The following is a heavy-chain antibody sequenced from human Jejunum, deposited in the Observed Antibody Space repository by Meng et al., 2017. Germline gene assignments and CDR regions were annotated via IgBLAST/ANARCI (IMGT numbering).Heavy chain of an antibody. CDR1: GFAFSSYA. CDR2: IGTGGDT. J-gene: IGHJ4*02. V-gene: IGHV3-47*01. CDR3: ARVKCVCVTMIVVAPSDY. Sequence: GESLKISCAASGFAFSSYALHWVRRAPGKGLEWVSAIGTGGDTSYADSVMGRFTISRDNAKKSLYLHMNSMIAEDMAVYYCARVKCVCVTMIVVAPSDYWGQGTLVTVSS. D-gene: IGHD3-22*01.